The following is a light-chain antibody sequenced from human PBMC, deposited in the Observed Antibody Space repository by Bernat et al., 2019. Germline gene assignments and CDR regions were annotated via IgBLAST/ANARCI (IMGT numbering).Light chain of an antibody. V-gene: IGKV1-5*03. J-gene: IGKJ4*01. Sequence: DIQTTQSPSTLSASVGDRVTITCRASQSISSWLAWYQQKPGKAPKLLIYKASSLESGVPSRFSGSGSGTEFTLTISSLQPDAFATYYCQPYNSYPLTVGGGTKVEIK. CDR3: QPYNSYPLT. CDR2: KAS. CDR1: QSISSW.